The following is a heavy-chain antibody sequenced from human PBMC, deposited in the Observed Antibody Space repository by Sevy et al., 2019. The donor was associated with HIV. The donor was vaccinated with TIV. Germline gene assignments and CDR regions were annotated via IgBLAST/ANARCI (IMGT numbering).Heavy chain of an antibody. CDR3: ATVSDFWSGYYPPGMDV. D-gene: IGHD3-3*01. Sequence: ASVKVSCKVSGYTLTELSMHWVRQAPGKGLEWMGGFDPEDGETIYAQKFQGRVTMTEDTSTDTAYMELSSLRSEDTAAYYCATVSDFWSGYYPPGMDVWGQGTTVTVSS. J-gene: IGHJ6*02. CDR2: FDPEDGET. CDR1: GYTLTELS. V-gene: IGHV1-24*01.